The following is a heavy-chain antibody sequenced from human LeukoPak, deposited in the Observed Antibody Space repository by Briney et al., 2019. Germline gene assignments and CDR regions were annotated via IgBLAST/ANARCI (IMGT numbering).Heavy chain of an antibody. CDR2: ISSSSSYI. V-gene: IGHV3-21*01. CDR1: GFTFSSYS. D-gene: IGHD3-3*01. CDR3: ARVSNDFWSGYPDY. J-gene: IGHJ4*02. Sequence: GGSLRLSCAASGFTFSSYSMNWVRQAPGKGLEWVSSISSSSSYIYYADSVKGRFTISRDNAKNSLYLQINSLRAEDTAVYYCARVSNDFWSGYPDYWGQGTLVTVSS.